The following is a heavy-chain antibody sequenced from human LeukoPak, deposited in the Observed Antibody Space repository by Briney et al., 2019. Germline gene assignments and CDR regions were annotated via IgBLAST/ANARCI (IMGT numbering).Heavy chain of an antibody. Sequence: SETLSLTCTVSGGSISSYYRSWIRQPPGKGLEWIGYIYYSGSTNYNPSLKSRVTISVDTSKNQFSLKLSSVTAADTAVYYCARGSIVVVTAIVHHNDFDIWGQGTMVTVSS. D-gene: IGHD2-21*02. J-gene: IGHJ3*02. CDR3: ARGSIVVVTAIVHHNDFDI. CDR2: IYYSGST. V-gene: IGHV4-59*01. CDR1: GGSISSYY.